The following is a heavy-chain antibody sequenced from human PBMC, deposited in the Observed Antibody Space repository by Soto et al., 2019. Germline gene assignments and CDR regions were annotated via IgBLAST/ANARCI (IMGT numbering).Heavy chain of an antibody. V-gene: IGHV3-23*01. CDR1: GFTFSSYA. CDR3: AKDGHYDILTGYNY. D-gene: IGHD3-9*01. J-gene: IGHJ4*02. Sequence: GSLRLSCAASGFTFSSYAMSWVRQAPGKGLEWVSAISGSGGSTYYADSVKGRFTISRDNSKNTLYLQMNSLRAEDTAVYYCAKDGHYDILTGYNYWGQGTLVTVSS. CDR2: ISGSGGST.